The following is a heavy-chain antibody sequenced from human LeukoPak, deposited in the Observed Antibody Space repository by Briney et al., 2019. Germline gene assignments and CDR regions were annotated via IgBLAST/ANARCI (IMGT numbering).Heavy chain of an antibody. CDR3: ARHVVQIAVAGWFDP. V-gene: IGHV5-51*01. CDR2: IYPGDSDT. D-gene: IGHD6-19*01. Sequence: ESLKISCKGSGYSFTSYWIGWVRQMPGKGLEWMGIIYPGDSDTRYSPSFQGQVTISADKSISTAYLQWSSLKASDTAMYYCARHVVQIAVAGWFDPWGQGTLVTVSS. J-gene: IGHJ5*02. CDR1: GYSFTSYW.